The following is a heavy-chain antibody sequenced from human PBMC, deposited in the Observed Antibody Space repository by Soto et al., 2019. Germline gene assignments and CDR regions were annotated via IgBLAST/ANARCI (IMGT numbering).Heavy chain of an antibody. CDR3: AKALLSGDL. CDR1: GLNFNNYG. Sequence: EALILASIDSGLNFNNYGVNWDRQGPGKGLEWMAYISSSGSTMLYTDSVKCRFTISRDNDKRSMYLQMTRLREEDSAVDYCAKALLSGDLWGQGTLVTVSS. V-gene: IGHV3-48*02. CDR2: ISSSGSTM. J-gene: IGHJ5*02. D-gene: IGHD2-15*01.